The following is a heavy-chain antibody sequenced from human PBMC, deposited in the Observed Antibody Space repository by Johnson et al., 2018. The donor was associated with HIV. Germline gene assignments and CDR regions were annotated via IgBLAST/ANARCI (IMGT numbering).Heavy chain of an antibody. D-gene: IGHD3-3*01. V-gene: IGHV3-20*04. CDR1: GFIFDDYG. J-gene: IGHJ3*01. Sequence: VQLVESGGGVVRPGGSMRLSCAASGFIFDDYGMAWVRQTPGKGLEWVSGINWNGDSTGYADSVKGRFTISRDNAKNSLFLQMTRLRVEDTAFCYCARATYANFWVGSSPSNAFHVWGQGTMVTVSS. CDR2: INWNGDST. CDR3: ARATYANFWVGSSPSNAFHV.